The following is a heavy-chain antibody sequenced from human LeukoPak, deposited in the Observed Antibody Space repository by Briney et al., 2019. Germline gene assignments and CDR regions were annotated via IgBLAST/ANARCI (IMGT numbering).Heavy chain of an antibody. CDR1: GFTFDDYA. V-gene: IGHV3-9*01. D-gene: IGHD3-16*02. CDR3: AKARLRLGELSFYDY. J-gene: IGHJ4*02. Sequence: GGSLRLSCAASGFTFDDYAMHWVRQAPGKGLEWVSGISWNSGSIGYADSVKGRFTISRDNSKNTLYLQMNSLRAEDTAVYYCAKARLRLGELSFYDYWGQGTLVTVSS. CDR2: ISWNSGSI.